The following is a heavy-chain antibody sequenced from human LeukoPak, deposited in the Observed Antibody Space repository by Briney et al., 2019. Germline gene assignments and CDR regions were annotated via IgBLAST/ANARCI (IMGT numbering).Heavy chain of an antibody. CDR2: IIPILGIA. J-gene: IGHJ4*02. CDR1: GGTFSSYA. CDR3: ASGDYGDYLEGYYFHY. D-gene: IGHD4-17*01. V-gene: IGHV1-69*04. Sequence: SVKVSCKASGGTFSSYAISWVRQAPGQGLEWMGRIIPILGIANYAQTFQGRVTITADKSTSTAYMELSRLRSEDTAVYYCASGDYGDYLEGYYFHYWGQGTLVTVSS.